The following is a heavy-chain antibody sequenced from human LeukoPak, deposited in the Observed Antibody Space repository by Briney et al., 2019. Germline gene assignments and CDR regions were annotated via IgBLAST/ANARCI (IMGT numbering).Heavy chain of an antibody. Sequence: GASVKVPCKASGYTFTSYDINWVRQATGQGLEWMGWMNPNSANTGYAQKFQGRVTMTRDTSISTAYMELSSLTSEDTAVYYCARGPSYGSGSYNIYGIDYWGQGTLVTVSS. CDR2: MNPNSANT. J-gene: IGHJ4*02. CDR1: GYTFTSYD. V-gene: IGHV1-8*01. CDR3: ARGPSYGSGSYNIYGIDY. D-gene: IGHD3-10*01.